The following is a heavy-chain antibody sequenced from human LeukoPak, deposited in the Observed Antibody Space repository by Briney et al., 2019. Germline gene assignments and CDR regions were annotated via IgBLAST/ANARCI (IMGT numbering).Heavy chain of an antibody. CDR1: GYSISSGYY. V-gene: IGHV4-38-2*02. CDR3: ARGPTVTTTYFDY. D-gene: IGHD4-17*01. Sequence: SETLSLTCTVSGYSISSGYYWGWIRQPPGKGLEWIGSIYHSGSTYYNPSLKSRVTISVDTSKNQFSLKLSSVTAADTAVYYCARGPTVTTTYFDYWAREPWSPSPQ. CDR2: IYHSGST. J-gene: IGHJ4*02.